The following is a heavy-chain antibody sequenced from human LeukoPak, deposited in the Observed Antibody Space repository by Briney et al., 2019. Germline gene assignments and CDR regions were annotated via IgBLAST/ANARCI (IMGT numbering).Heavy chain of an antibody. CDR1: GGSISNYY. D-gene: IGHD1-26*01. CDR3: ARHSGASPHYFDY. Sequence: SETLSLTRTVSGGSISNYYWSWIRQPPGKGLEWIGFIYYSGTTHYSPSLKSRVTMSVATSNNQFSLRLSSVTAADTAIYYCARHSGASPHYFDYWGQGALVTVSS. CDR2: IYYSGTT. J-gene: IGHJ4*02. V-gene: IGHV4-59*08.